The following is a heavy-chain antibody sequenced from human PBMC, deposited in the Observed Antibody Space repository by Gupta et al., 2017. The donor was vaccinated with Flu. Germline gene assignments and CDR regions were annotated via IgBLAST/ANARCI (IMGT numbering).Heavy chain of an antibody. V-gene: IGHV1-69*06. D-gene: IGHD3-16*01. CDR3: AEDGGMGGVGDY. Sequence: QVQLVQSGAEVKKPGSSVKVSCKAPGGTFSSYAISWVRQAPGQGVGWKGGIFPNFGTANYAQEFQGRVTITADKSTSTAYKELSSRRSEDTAVYYGAEDGGMGGVGDYWGQGTLVTVSS. CDR2: IFPNFGTA. J-gene: IGHJ4*02. CDR1: GGTFSSYA.